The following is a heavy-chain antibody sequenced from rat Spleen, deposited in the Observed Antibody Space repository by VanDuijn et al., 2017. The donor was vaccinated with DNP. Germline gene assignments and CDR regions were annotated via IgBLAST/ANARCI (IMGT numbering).Heavy chain of an antibody. V-gene: IGHV5-22*01. Sequence: EVQLVESGGGLVQPGRSLKLSCAASGFTFSDYYMAWVRQAPKKGLEWVASISYEGSRIYYGDPVKGRFTISRDNAKSTLYLQMNSLRSEDTATYYCARSRLPGYYPFACWGQGTLVTVSS. CDR1: GFTFSDYY. D-gene: IGHD1-4*01. CDR3: ARSRLPGYYPFAC. J-gene: IGHJ3*01. CDR2: ISYEGSRI.